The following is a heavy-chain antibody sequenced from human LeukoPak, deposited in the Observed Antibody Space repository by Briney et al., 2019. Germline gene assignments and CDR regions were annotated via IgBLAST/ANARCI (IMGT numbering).Heavy chain of an antibody. Sequence: GGSLRLSCAASGFTFSGYAMHWVRQAPGKGLEYLSPISSNGGTTYYANSVKGRFIISRDNSKNTVDLQMGSLRAEDRAVYYCARERKRHCTNGVCHIRFDYWGQGALVTVSS. CDR1: GFTFSGYA. V-gene: IGHV3-64*01. CDR2: ISSNGGTT. J-gene: IGHJ4*02. D-gene: IGHD2-8*01. CDR3: ARERKRHCTNGVCHIRFDY.